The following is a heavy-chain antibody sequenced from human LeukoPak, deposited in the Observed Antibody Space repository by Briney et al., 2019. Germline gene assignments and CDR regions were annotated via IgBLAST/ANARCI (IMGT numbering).Heavy chain of an antibody. D-gene: IGHD3-10*01. CDR2: ISGSGGTT. CDR3: AKGSSVIRGVIPDLFDY. J-gene: IGHJ4*02. Sequence: GGSLRLSCAASGFTFSGYAMSWVRQAPGKGLGWVSAISGSGGTTYYADSVKGRFTISRGNSKNTLYLQMNSLRAEDTAVYYCAKGSSVIRGVIPDLFDYWGQGTLVTVSS. CDR1: GFTFSGYA. V-gene: IGHV3-23*01.